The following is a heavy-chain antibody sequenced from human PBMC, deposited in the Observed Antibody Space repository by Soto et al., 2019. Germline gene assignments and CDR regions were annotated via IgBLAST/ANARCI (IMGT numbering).Heavy chain of an antibody. CDR3: ARVRVIRGVLPSHFGP. CDR2: IIPLYGTV. CDR1: GGTFNSYG. V-gene: IGHV1-69*06. Sequence: SVKVSCKASGGTFNSYGISWVRQAPGQGLDWMGVIIPLYGTVNYAQKFQGRVSITADKSTSTAYMDLNSLRSDDTAVYYCARVRVIRGVLPSHFGPWGQGNHVIVSS. D-gene: IGHD3-10*01. J-gene: IGHJ5*01.